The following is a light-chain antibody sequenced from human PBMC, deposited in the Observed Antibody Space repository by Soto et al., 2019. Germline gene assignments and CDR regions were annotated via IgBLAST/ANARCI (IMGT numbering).Light chain of an antibody. V-gene: IGKV3-11*01. CDR2: DAS. Sequence: EIVLTQSPATLSLSPGERATLSCRASQSVRSNLAWYQQKPGQAPRLLIYDASNRATGIPARFSGSGSGTDFTLTISSLEHEDLAVYYCQQRSNWPPITFGQGTRLEIK. CDR3: QQRSNWPPIT. J-gene: IGKJ5*01. CDR1: QSVRSN.